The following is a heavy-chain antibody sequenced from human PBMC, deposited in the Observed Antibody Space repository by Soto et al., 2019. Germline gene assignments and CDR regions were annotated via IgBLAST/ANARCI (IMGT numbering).Heavy chain of an antibody. CDR2: IFPRDSEI. J-gene: IGHJ6*02. V-gene: IGHV5-51*06. CDR3: AIHLEVPLQGQTTYCYCLDV. Sequence: EVQLVQSGAEVKKPGESLKISCTASGYGFAGFWIGWVRQMPGKGLEWMGIIFPRDSEIKYSPSFQGQVTISADTSISTAYLQWSSLKASDTAMYYFAIHLEVPLQGQTTYCYCLDVWGQGTTETVSS. D-gene: IGHD2-2*02. CDR1: GYGFAGFW.